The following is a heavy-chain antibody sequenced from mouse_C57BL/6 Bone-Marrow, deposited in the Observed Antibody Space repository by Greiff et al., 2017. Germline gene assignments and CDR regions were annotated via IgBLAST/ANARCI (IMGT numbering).Heavy chain of an antibody. CDR1: GFSFTSYG. D-gene: IGHD1-1*01. CDR3: AKNDGSSYVDWYFDV. Sequence: QVQLKESGPGLVQPSQRLSITCTVSGFSFTSYGVHWVRQSPGKGLEWLGVIWRGGSTDYNAAFMSRLSITKDNSKSQVFFKMNSLQADDTAIYYCAKNDGSSYVDWYFDVWGTGTTVTVSS. J-gene: IGHJ1*03. CDR2: IWRGGST. V-gene: IGHV2-5*01.